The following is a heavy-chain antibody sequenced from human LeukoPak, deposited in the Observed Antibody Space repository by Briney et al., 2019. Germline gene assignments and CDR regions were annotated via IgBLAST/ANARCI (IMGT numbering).Heavy chain of an antibody. J-gene: IGHJ4*02. D-gene: IGHD5-18*01. Sequence: SETLSLTCTVSGGSISSGSYYWSWIRQPAGKGLEWIGRIYTSGSTNYNPSLKSRVTISVDTSKNQFSLKLSSVTAADTAVYYCARDPIPPDTANGAFDIWGQGTLVTVSS. CDR1: GGSISSGSYY. CDR3: ARDPIPPDTANGAFDI. CDR2: IYTSGST. V-gene: IGHV4-61*02.